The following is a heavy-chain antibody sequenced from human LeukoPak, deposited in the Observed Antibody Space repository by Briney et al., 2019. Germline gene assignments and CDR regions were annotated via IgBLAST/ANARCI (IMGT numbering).Heavy chain of an antibody. V-gene: IGHV3-7*03. J-gene: IGHJ4*02. Sequence: SGGSLRLSCATSGFSFSSYWMSWVRQAPGKGLEWVANIKKDGSEKYYVDSVKGRFTISRDNVKNSLYLQMNSLRAEDTGVYYCARDGRGDYGIQWGQGTLVTVSS. CDR2: IKKDGSEK. D-gene: IGHD4-17*01. CDR3: ARDGRGDYGIQ. CDR1: GFSFSSYW.